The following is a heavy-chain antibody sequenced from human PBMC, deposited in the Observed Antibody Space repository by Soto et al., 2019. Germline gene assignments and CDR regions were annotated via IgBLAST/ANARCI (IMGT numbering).Heavy chain of an antibody. J-gene: IGHJ4*02. CDR3: ARQVTGYYYVFFDS. Sequence: SETLSLTCTVSGGAILDSTYYWAWIRQPPGKGLEWIGTIFYSGGTFYTPSLKSRVTMSVDTSKNQFSMKLTSVTAADTALYFCARQVTGYYYVFFDSRDQGSL. D-gene: IGHD3-22*01. CDR1: GGAILDSTYY. CDR2: IFYSGGT. V-gene: IGHV4-39*01.